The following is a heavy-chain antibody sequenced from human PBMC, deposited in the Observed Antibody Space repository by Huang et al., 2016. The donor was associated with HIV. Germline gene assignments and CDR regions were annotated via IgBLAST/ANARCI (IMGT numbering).Heavy chain of an antibody. V-gene: IGHV3-7*01. CDR1: GFTFRSYW. J-gene: IGHJ4*02. Sequence: EVHLVESGGGLVRPGRSLRLSCAASGFTFRSYWINWVRQASGRGLGWVANIKLDGSERFYVDSVRGRFTISRDNANNSVSLQLNSLKAEDTGVYYCARGFQAKPGDYWGQGTLVTVSS. CDR3: ARGFQAKPGDY. CDR2: IKLDGSER.